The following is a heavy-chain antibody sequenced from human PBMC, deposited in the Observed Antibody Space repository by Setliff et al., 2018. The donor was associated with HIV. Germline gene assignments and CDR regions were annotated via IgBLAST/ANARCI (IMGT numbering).Heavy chain of an antibody. V-gene: IGHV3-74*01. CDR2: MNTDGSST. D-gene: IGHD3-22*01. CDR1: GFTFSSYS. Sequence: AGGSLRLSCAASGFTFSSYSVNWVRQAPGKGLVWVFGMNTDGSSTRYADSVKGRFTISRDNAKNMLYLQMNSLSADDTAVYYCVRGSGYYYFDNWGQGALVTVSS. CDR3: VRGSGYYYFDN. J-gene: IGHJ4*02.